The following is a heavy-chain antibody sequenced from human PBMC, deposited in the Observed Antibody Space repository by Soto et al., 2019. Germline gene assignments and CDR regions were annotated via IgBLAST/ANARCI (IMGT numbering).Heavy chain of an antibody. CDR1: GFTFRDAW. D-gene: IGHD3-16*01. V-gene: IGHV3-15*07. J-gene: IGHJ4*02. CDR2: IKSSTDGGTV. Sequence: EVQLVESGGGLVKPGGSLRLSCAASGFTFRDAWMNWVRQAPGKGLEWVGRIKSSTDGGTVEDATPVKGRFIISRDDSKNTLYLQMDSLKTDDTAVYYCWGSAYWGQGTLGTVSS. CDR3: WGSAY.